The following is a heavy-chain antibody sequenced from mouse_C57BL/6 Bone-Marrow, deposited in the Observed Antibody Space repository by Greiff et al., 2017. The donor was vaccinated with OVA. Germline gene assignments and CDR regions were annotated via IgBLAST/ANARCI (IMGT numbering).Heavy chain of an antibody. CDR2: IHPNSGST. J-gene: IGHJ2*01. Sequence: VQLQQSGAELVKPGASVKLSCKASGYTFTSYWMHWVKQRPGQGLEWIGMIHPNSGSTNYNEKFTSKATLTVDKSSSTAYMQPSSLTSEDSPISYCARDYYGSSYGAYWGQGTPLTVSS. V-gene: IGHV1-64*01. CDR3: ARDYYGSSYGAY. D-gene: IGHD1-1*01. CDR1: GYTFTSYW.